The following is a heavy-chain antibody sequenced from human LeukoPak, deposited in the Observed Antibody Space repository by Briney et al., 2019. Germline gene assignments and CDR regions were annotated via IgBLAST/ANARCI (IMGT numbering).Heavy chain of an antibody. Sequence: ASVKVSCKASGYTFTGYNIHWVRQAPGQGLEWMGWLNPKSGGTIYAQQFQGRVTMTTDTSTNTAYMELRSLRSDDTAVYYCARGQPNRLLWVGESLSNISPFDYWGQGTLVTVSS. CDR2: LNPKSGGT. CDR3: ARGQPNRLLWVGESLSNISPFDY. V-gene: IGHV1-2*02. J-gene: IGHJ4*02. CDR1: GYTFTGYN. D-gene: IGHD3-10*01.